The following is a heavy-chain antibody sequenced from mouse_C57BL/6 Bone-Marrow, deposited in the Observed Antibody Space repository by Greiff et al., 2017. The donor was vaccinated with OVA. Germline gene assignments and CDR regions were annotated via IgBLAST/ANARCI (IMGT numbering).Heavy chain of an antibody. CDR1: GFTFSSYG. D-gene: IGHD2-10*01. V-gene: IGHV5-6*01. CDR3: AKQGGLQYYYAMDY. J-gene: IGHJ4*01. Sequence: DVHLVESGGDLVKPGGSLKLSCAASGFTFSSYGMSWVRQTPDKRLEWVATISSGGSYTYYPDSVKGRFTISRDNAKNPLYLQMSSLHTWETAMYYCAKQGGLQYYYAMDYWGQGTSVTVSS. CDR2: ISSGGSYT.